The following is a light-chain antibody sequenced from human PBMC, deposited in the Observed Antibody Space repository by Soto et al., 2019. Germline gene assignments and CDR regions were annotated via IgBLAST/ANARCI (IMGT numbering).Light chain of an antibody. Sequence: QSALTQPASVSASPGQSITISCIGTSSDIGAYKYVTWYQHHPGKAPKVIIFEVSNRPSGISNRFSGSKSANTASLTISGLQTEDEADYYCCAYTSTSALYVFGTGTKVTVL. CDR2: EVS. CDR1: SSDIGAYKY. CDR3: CAYTSTSALYV. V-gene: IGLV2-14*01. J-gene: IGLJ1*01.